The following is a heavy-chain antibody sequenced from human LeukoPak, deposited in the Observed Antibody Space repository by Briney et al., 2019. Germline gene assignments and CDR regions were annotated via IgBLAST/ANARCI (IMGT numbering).Heavy chain of an antibody. CDR1: GDSISSGDYY. Sequence: SETLSLTCTVSGDSISSGDYYWSWIRQPAGKGLEWIGRISSSGSTNYNPSLKSRVTISVDTSKNQFSLKLSSVTAADTAVYYCARSKIHPRGYMDVWGKGTTVTISS. D-gene: IGHD5-18*01. CDR2: ISSSGST. J-gene: IGHJ6*03. V-gene: IGHV4-61*02. CDR3: ARSKIHPRGYMDV.